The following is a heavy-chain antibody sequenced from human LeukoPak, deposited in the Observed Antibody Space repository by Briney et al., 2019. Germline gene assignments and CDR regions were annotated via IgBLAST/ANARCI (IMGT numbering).Heavy chain of an antibody. D-gene: IGHD6-25*01. Sequence: SETLSLTCTVSGVSIGGYYWSWLRQPPGKGLEWLGYTHHSGTTNYKPSVGSRLTTSVDTSRKQVSLKLSSVTAADTAVYYCARHSADRAFDIWGQGTMVTVSS. CDR3: ARHSADRAFDI. CDR2: THHSGTT. V-gene: IGHV4-59*08. J-gene: IGHJ3*02. CDR1: GVSIGGYY.